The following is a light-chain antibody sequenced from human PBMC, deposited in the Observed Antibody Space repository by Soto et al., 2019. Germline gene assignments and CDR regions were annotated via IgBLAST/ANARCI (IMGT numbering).Light chain of an antibody. CDR2: STN. J-gene: IGLJ2*01. V-gene: IGLV8-61*01. CDR1: SGSVSNSYY. CDR3: VLYMGSGIAV. Sequence: QTVVTQEPSFSVSPGGTVTLTCGLSSGSVSNSYYPSWYQQTPGQAPRTLIYSTNTRSSGVPDRFSGSILGNKAALTIAGAQADDESDYYCVLYMGSGIAVFGGGTKVTVL.